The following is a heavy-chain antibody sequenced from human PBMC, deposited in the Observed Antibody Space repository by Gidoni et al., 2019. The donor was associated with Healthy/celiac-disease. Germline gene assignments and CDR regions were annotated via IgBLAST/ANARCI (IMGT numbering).Heavy chain of an antibody. CDR1: GYSFTSYW. CDR2: IDPSDSYT. V-gene: IGHV5-10-1*03. D-gene: IGHD3-10*01. Sequence: EVQLVQSGAEVKKPVASQRISFKGSGYSFTSYWISWVRQMPGKGLEWMGRIDPSDSYTNYSPSFQGHVTISADKSISTAYLQWSSLKASDTAMYYCARRKGKSWDYWGQGTLVTVSS. CDR3: ARRKGKSWDY. J-gene: IGHJ4*02.